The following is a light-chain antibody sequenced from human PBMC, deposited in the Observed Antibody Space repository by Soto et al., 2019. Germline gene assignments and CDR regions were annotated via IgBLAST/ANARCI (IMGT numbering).Light chain of an antibody. CDR1: SSNIGEDY. CDR3: GVWDSSLNGKV. J-gene: IGLJ3*02. Sequence: QSVLTQPPSISAAPGQTVTISCSGSSSNIGEDYVAWYQQVPGTAPKLIIFESSKRLPGIPDRFSGSRSGTSATLVITGRQTGDEADYYCGVWDSSLNGKVFGGGTKVTVL. V-gene: IGLV1-51*01. CDR2: ESS.